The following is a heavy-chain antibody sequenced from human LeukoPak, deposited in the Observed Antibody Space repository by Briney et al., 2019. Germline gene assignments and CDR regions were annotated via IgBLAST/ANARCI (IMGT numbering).Heavy chain of an antibody. J-gene: IGHJ3*02. CDR3: AKVHGSGYLVRDAFDI. Sequence: GGSLRLSCAASGFTFDDYAMHWVRQAPGKGLEWVPGISWNSGSIGYADSVKGRFTISRDNAKNSLYLQMDSLRAEDTALYYCAKVHGSGYLVRDAFDIWGQGTMVTVSS. V-gene: IGHV3-9*01. CDR2: ISWNSGSI. CDR1: GFTFDDYA. D-gene: IGHD3-22*01.